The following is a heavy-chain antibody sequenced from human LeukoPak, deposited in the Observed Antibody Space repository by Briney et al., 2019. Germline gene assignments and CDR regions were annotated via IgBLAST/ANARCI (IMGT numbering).Heavy chain of an antibody. CDR3: AKDSSGGSYGFDY. CDR2: ISGSGGST. D-gene: IGHD1-26*01. J-gene: IGHJ4*02. V-gene: IGHV3-23*01. CDR1: GFTFSSYA. Sequence: GGSLRLSCAASGFTFSSYAMSWVRQAPGKGLEWVSAISGSGGSTYYVDSVKGRFTIFRDNSKNTLYLQMNSLRAEDTAVYYCAKDSSGGSYGFDYWGQGALVTVSS.